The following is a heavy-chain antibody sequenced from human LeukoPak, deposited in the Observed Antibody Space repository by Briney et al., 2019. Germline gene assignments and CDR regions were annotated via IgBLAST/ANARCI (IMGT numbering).Heavy chain of an antibody. CDR1: GGYISSYY. V-gene: IGHV4-59*01. CDR2: IYYSGST. Sequence: PSETLSLTCTVSGGYISSYYWSWIRQPPGKGLEWIGYIYYSGSTNYNPSLKSRVTISVDTSRNQFSLKLSSVTAADTAVCYCARERRDSNWALPRYFDLWGRGTLVTVSS. CDR3: ARERRDSNWALPRYFDL. J-gene: IGHJ2*01. D-gene: IGHD4-11*01.